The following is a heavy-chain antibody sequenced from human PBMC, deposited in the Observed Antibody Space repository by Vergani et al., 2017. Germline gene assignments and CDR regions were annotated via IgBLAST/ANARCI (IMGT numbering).Heavy chain of an antibody. Sequence: EKQLVQSGSETKKPGESLKISCQAFGYIFSNFWIGWVRQRPGRGLEWMGIIYPGDSDVKSNPTFRGQVIFSVDTSVHTAYLQWRSLQASDTATYFCASGGHGSENGGALQLWGQGTNITVSS. CDR2: IYPGDSDV. V-gene: IGHV5-51*01. CDR1: GYIFSNFW. J-gene: IGHJ3*01. CDR3: ASGGHGSENGGALQL. D-gene: IGHD3-10*01.